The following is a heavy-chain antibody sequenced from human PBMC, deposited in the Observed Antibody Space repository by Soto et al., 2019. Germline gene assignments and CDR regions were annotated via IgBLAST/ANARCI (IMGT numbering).Heavy chain of an antibody. D-gene: IGHD4-17*01. Sequence: GESLKISCKGAGYTFYSYWIAWVRQVPGKGLEWMGIIYPGDSDTRYSPSFQGQVTISADKSINTAYLQWSSLKASDTAMYYCASPHGNSYGFGFDIWGQGIMVTVSS. CDR3: ASPHGNSYGFGFDI. V-gene: IGHV5-51*01. J-gene: IGHJ3*02. CDR2: IYPGDSDT. CDR1: GYTFYSYW.